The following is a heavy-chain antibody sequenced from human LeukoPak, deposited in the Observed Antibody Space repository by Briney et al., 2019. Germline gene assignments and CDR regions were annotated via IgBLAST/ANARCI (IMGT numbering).Heavy chain of an antibody. V-gene: IGHV3-30*04. J-gene: IGHJ3*02. CDR3: TTDLTGKGAFDI. Sequence: GGSLRLSCAASGFTFSSHPVHWVRQAPGKGLEWVAVISFDGSHKYYADSVTGRVTISRDNSKNTLYLQMDSLRTDDTAMYYCTTDLTGKGAFDIWGQGTMVAVSS. CDR2: ISFDGSHK. D-gene: IGHD7-27*01. CDR1: GFTFSSHP.